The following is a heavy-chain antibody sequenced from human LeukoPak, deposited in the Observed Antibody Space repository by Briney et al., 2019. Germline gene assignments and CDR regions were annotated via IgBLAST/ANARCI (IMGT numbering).Heavy chain of an antibody. V-gene: IGHV3-15*05. CDR3: TTRLS. CDR2: IKTKAEGETI. Sequence: GEYLRLSCAASGFNFNDAYMTWVRQAQGKGLEWVGRIKTKAEGETIHYAAPVKGRFSISRDDLRTTVYLQMNDLKADDTATYYCTTRLSWGHGTLVTVSS. J-gene: IGHJ4*01. CDR1: GFNFNDAY. D-gene: IGHD2-21*02.